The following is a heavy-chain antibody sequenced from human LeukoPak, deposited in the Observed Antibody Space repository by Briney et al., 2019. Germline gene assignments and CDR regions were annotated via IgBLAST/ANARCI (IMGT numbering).Heavy chain of an antibody. CDR3: ARQAGYDFAY. Sequence: PSETLSLTCTVSGGSISSSYKYWGWVRQPPGRGLEWIGSIYYSGSTYYNPSLKSRVTISVDTSKNQFSLKLSSVTAADTAVYYCARQAGYDFAYWGQGTLVTVSS. V-gene: IGHV4-39*01. J-gene: IGHJ4*02. CDR2: IYYSGST. D-gene: IGHD5-12*01. CDR1: GGSISSSYKY.